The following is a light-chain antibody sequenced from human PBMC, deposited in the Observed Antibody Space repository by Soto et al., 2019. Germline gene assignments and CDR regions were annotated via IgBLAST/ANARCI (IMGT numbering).Light chain of an antibody. CDR1: QSVGST. Sequence: EILMTQSPATLSVSPGERVILSCRASQSVGSTLAWYQQKPGQAPRLLIRGASTRATGVPARFSGSGSGTEFTLTISSLQPEDFATYYCLQHNNYPWTFGQGTKVEIK. CDR2: GAS. V-gene: IGKV3-15*01. CDR3: LQHNNYPWT. J-gene: IGKJ1*01.